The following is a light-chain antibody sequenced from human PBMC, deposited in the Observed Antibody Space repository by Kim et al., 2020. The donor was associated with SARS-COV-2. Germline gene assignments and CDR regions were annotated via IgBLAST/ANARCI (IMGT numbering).Light chain of an antibody. CDR2: LAS. V-gene: IGKV1-39*01. J-gene: IGKJ4*01. Sequence: DIQVTQSPPSLSASVGDTVTITCRANETIRSYVNWYQQKSGTAPKLLIFLASSLRSGVPSRFSGGGSGTDFTLTISSLQPYDIGTYYCQQSYSTPPAFGGGTKVDIK. CDR1: ETIRSY. CDR3: QQSYSTPPA.